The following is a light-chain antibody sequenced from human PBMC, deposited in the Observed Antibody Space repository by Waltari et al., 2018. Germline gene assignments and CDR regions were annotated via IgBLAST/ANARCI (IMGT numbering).Light chain of an antibody. CDR3: CSYAVSHTWV. J-gene: IGLJ3*02. CDR2: DVT. V-gene: IGLV2-11*01. Sequence: QSALTQPRSVSGSPGQSVTISCTGTSSDVGDYNYVSWYQHHPGKAPQLMIYDVTKSPSWVPVLVSVSKSGSTASLTVSGRQAEDEAAYYCCSYAVSHTWVFGGGTKLTVL. CDR1: SSDVGDYNY.